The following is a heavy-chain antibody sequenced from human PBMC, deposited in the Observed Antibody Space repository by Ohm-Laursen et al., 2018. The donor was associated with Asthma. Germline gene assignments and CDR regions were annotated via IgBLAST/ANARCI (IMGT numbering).Heavy chain of an antibody. V-gene: IGHV1-69*13. CDR3: ARSGAAYSSSWYEDY. CDR1: GGSMRSYS. CDR2: IIPIFGTA. J-gene: IGHJ4*02. Sequence: ASVKVSCKPAGGSMRSYSFSWVRQAPGQGLEWMGGIIPIFGTANYAQKFQGRVTITADESTSTAYMELSSLRSEDTAVYYCARSGAAYSSSWYEDYWGQGTLVTVSS. D-gene: IGHD6-13*01.